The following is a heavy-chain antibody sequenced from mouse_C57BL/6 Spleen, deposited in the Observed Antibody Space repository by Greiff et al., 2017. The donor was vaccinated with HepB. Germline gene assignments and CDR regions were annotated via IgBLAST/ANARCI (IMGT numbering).Heavy chain of an antibody. CDR1: GFTFSSYG. D-gene: IGHD1-1*01. CDR3: ARDYYGSMAWFAY. CDR2: ISSGGSYT. Sequence: EVNLVESGGDLVKPGGSLKLYSAASGFTFSSYGMSWVRQTPDKRLEWVATISSGGSYTYYPDSVKGRFTISRDNAKNTLYLQMSSLKSDDTAMYYCARDYYGSMAWFAYWGQGTLVTVSA. J-gene: IGHJ3*01. V-gene: IGHV5-6*01.